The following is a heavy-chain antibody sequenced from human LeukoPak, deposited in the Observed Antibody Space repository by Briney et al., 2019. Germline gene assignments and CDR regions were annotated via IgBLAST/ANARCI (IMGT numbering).Heavy chain of an antibody. D-gene: IGHD5-12*01. J-gene: IGHJ5*02. CDR2: INPSGGST. CDR1: GYTFTSYY. Sequence: ASVKVSCKASGYTFTSYYMHWVRQAPGQGLEWMGIINPSGGSTNYAQKLQGRVTMTTDTSTSTAYMELRSLRSDDTAVYYCARTHIVARNWFDPWGQGTLVTVSS. V-gene: IGHV1-46*01. CDR3: ARTHIVARNWFDP.